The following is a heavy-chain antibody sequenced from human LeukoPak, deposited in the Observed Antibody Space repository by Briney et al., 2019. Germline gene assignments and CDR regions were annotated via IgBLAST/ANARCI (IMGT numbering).Heavy chain of an antibody. CDR3: AKGGKGSEVLVALTGDY. Sequence: GGSLRLSCAASGFTFSSFGMHWVRQAPGKGLEWVAVISYDGNIKYYADSVKGRFTISRDNSKNTLYLQMNSLRAEDTAVYHCAKGGKGSEVLVALTGDYWGQGTLVTVSS. CDR2: ISYDGNIK. J-gene: IGHJ4*02. V-gene: IGHV3-30*18. CDR1: GFTFSSFG. D-gene: IGHD2-15*01.